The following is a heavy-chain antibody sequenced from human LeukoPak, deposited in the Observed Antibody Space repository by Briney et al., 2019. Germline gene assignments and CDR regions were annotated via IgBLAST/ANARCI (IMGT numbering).Heavy chain of an antibody. CDR3: ARDSDSGFQ. CDR1: GGSVSSGSYY. D-gene: IGHD3-10*01. J-gene: IGHJ4*02. Sequence: SETLSLTCTVSGGSVSSGSYYWSWIRQPPGKGLEWIGYIYYSGSTNYNPSLKSRVTISIDTSKNQFSLKLSSVTAADTAVYFCARDSDSGFQWGQGMLVTVSS. CDR2: IYYSGST. V-gene: IGHV4-61*01.